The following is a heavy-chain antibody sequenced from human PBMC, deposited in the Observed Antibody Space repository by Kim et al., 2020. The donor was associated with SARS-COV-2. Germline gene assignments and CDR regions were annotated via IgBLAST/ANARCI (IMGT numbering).Heavy chain of an antibody. Sequence: SETLSLTCAVYGGSFSGYYWSWIRQPPGKGLEWIGEINHSGSTNYNPSLKSRVTISVDTSKNQFSLKLSSVTAADTAVYYCARRQIYYYDSSGYYPRLAQFDYWGQGTLVTVSS. CDR3: ARRQIYYYDSSGYYPRLAQFDY. D-gene: IGHD3-22*01. V-gene: IGHV4-34*01. J-gene: IGHJ4*02. CDR1: GGSFSGYY. CDR2: INHSGST.